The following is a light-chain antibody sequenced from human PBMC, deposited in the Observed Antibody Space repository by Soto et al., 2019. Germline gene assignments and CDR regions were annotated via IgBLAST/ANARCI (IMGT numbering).Light chain of an antibody. V-gene: IGKV2-28*01. J-gene: IGKJ3*01. CDR3: IQALQTVFT. Sequence: DIVMTQSPLSLPVTPGEPASISCRSSQSLLHSNGYNYLDWYLQKPGQSPQLLVYLGSNRASGVPDRCSGSGSGTAFTLTISRVAAEDVGVYYCIQALQTVFTYGPGTKVDIK. CDR2: LGS. CDR1: QSLLHSNGYNY.